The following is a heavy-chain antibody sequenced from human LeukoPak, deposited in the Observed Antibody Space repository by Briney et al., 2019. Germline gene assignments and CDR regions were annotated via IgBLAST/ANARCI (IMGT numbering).Heavy chain of an antibody. Sequence: SVKVSCKASGGTFGSYAISWVRQAPGQGHEWMGGIIPIFGTANYAQKFQGRVTITTDESTSTAYMELSSLRSEDTAVYYCARVAAYCSSTSCYTHDYWGQGTLVTVSS. V-gene: IGHV1-69*05. CDR1: GGTFGSYA. J-gene: IGHJ4*02. CDR2: IIPIFGTA. D-gene: IGHD2-2*02. CDR3: ARVAAYCSSTSCYTHDY.